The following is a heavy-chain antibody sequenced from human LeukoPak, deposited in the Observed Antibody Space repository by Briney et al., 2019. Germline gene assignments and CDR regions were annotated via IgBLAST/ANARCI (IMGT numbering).Heavy chain of an antibody. J-gene: IGHJ4*02. D-gene: IGHD2-2*01. V-gene: IGHV3-11*01. CDR2: ISSSGSTI. CDR3: ARVSRCSSTSCYQYYFDY. CDR1: GFTFSDYY. Sequence: SGGSLRLSCAASGFTFSDYYMSWIRQAPGKGLEWVSYISSSGSTIYYADSVKGRFTISRDNAKNSLYLQMNSLRAEDAAVYYCARVSRCSSTSCYQYYFDYWGQGTLVTVSS.